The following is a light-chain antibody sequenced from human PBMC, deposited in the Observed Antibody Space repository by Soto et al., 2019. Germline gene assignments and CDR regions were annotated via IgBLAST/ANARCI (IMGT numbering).Light chain of an antibody. Sequence: QSVLTQTPSASGSPGQSVAISCTGTSSDVGVYNYVSWYQQHPGKAPKLMIYEVNKRPSGVPDRFSGSKSGNTASLTVSGLQAEDEADYYCSSYAGSSNVFGTGTKVTVL. V-gene: IGLV2-8*01. CDR1: SSDVGVYNY. J-gene: IGLJ1*01. CDR3: SSYAGSSNV. CDR2: EVN.